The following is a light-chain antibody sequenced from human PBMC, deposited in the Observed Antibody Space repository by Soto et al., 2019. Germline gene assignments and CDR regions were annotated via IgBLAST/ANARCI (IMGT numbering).Light chain of an antibody. CDR3: QQADSFPQT. J-gene: IGKJ1*01. Sequence: EIHMTQSPSSVSASVGDRVTITCRASRGIGTWLAWYQQKPGKGPNLLIYAASSLESGVPSSFSGSESGTDLTLTISSLQPEDFSTYYCQQADSFPQTFGQGTKVDI. V-gene: IGKV1-12*01. CDR1: RGIGTW. CDR2: AAS.